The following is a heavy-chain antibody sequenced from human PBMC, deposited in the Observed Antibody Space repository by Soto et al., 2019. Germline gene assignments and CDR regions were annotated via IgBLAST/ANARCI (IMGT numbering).Heavy chain of an antibody. CDR3: AREGRSPETSYYMYV. Sequence: ASVKVSCKASGYTFTDYAIHWVRQAPGQSLEWLGWINAGSDRTKYPQKFQGRVTITRDTSASTAHMELLSLSSEDTAVYYCAREGRSPETSYYMYVWGKGTSVT. V-gene: IGHV1-3*01. CDR2: INAGSDRT. D-gene: IGHD3-10*01. J-gene: IGHJ6*03. CDR1: GYTFTDYA.